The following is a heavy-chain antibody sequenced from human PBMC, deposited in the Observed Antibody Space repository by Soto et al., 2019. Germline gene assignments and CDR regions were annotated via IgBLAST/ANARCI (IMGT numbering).Heavy chain of an antibody. Sequence: QLQLQESGPGLVKPSETLSLTCTVSGGSISSSTYYWGWIRQPPGNGLEWIGNIYHSGITYYNPPLKSRVTISVDTSKNQFSLKLSSVTAADTAVYYCATLLKGDYWGQGTLVTVSS. CDR1: GGSISSSTYY. CDR2: IYHSGIT. D-gene: IGHD2-15*01. V-gene: IGHV4-39*01. CDR3: ATLLKGDY. J-gene: IGHJ4*02.